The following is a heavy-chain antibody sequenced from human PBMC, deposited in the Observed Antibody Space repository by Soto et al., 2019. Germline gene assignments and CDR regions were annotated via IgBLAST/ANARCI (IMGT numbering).Heavy chain of an antibody. CDR3: ARDVGNYVPYYYGMDV. J-gene: IGHJ6*02. CDR2: IAYDGNDK. CDR1: EFTFNTYA. D-gene: IGHD1-7*01. V-gene: IGHV3-30*03. Sequence: QAQLVESGGGVVQPGRSLRLSCAASEFTFNTYAMHWVRQAPGKGLEWVAVIAYDGNDKYYADSVKGRFTISRDNSKNALYLQMNTLRPEATAMYYCARDVGNYVPYYYGMDVWGQGTTVTVSS.